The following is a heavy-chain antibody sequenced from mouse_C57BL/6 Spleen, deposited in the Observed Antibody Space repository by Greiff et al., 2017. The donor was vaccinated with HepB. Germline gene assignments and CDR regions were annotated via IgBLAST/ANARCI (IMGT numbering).Heavy chain of an antibody. CDR2: INPSSGYT. CDR1: GYTFTSYW. Sequence: VQLQQSGAELAKPGASVKLSCKASGYTFTSYWMHWVKQRPGQGLEWIGYINPSSGYTKYTQKFKDKATLTADKSSSTAYMQLSSLTYEDSAVYYCARRYSNPHYAMDYWGQGTSVTVSS. CDR3: ARRYSNPHYAMDY. D-gene: IGHD2-5*01. V-gene: IGHV1-7*01. J-gene: IGHJ4*01.